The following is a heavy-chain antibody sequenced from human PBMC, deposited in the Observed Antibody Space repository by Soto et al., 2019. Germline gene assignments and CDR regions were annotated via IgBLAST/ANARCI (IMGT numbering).Heavy chain of an antibody. CDR2: IYYSGST. V-gene: IGHV4-31*03. D-gene: IGHD6-13*01. J-gene: IGHJ5*02. CDR3: ARAISSSWYGGAWFDP. Sequence: QVQLQESGPGLVKPSQTLSLTCTVSGGSISSGGYYWSWIRQHPGKGLEWIGYIYYSGSTYYNPSLKSRATISVDTSKNQFSLKLSSVTAADTAVYYCARAISSSWYGGAWFDPWGQGTLVTVSS. CDR1: GGSISSGGYY.